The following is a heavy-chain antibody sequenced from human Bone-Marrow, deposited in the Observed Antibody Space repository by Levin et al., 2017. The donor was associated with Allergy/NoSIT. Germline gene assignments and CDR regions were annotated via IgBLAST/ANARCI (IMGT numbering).Heavy chain of an antibody. CDR1: GFSFSNSW. V-gene: IGHV3-7*01. J-gene: IGHJ4*02. CDR2: IRQDGGEK. Sequence: PSGGSLRLSCVASGFSFSNSWMSWVRLTPGKGLEWVGNIRQDGGEKNYVDSVKGRFTISRDNAKNSLYLQMNSLRAEDTGVYYCARYWICSPSCFPDYFDYWGQGTQVTVSS. CDR3: ARYWICSPSCFPDYFDY. D-gene: IGHD2-2*01.